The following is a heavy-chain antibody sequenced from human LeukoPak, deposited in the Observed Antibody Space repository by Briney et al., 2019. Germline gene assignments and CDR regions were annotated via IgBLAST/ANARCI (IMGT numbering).Heavy chain of an antibody. CDR2: ISSSSSYI. V-gene: IGHV3-21*01. J-gene: IGHJ3*02. D-gene: IGHD6-19*01. CDR3: ARDGDIAVAGDHAFDN. Sequence: GGSLRLSCAASGFTFSSYSMNCVRQAPGKGLEWVSAISSSSSYIYYADSVKGRFTISRDNAKNSLYLQMNGLRAEDTAVYYCARDGDIAVAGDHAFDNWGQGTMVTVPS. CDR1: GFTFSSYS.